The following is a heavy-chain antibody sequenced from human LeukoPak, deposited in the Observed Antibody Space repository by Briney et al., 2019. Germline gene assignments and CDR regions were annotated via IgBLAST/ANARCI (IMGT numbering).Heavy chain of an antibody. CDR2: INAGNGNT. J-gene: IGHJ2*01. D-gene: IGHD4-17*01. V-gene: IGHV1-3*01. CDR3: ARDLSPITVTKGIWYFDL. CDR1: GYTFTSYA. Sequence: GASVTVSCTASGYTFTSYAMHWVRQAPGQRLEWMGWINAGNGNTKYSQKFQGRVTITRDTSASTAYMELSSLRSEDTAVYYCARDLSPITVTKGIWYFDLWGRGTLVTVSS.